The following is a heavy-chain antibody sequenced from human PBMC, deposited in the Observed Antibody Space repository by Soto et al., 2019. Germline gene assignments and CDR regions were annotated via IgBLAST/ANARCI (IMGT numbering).Heavy chain of an antibody. CDR3: ARTIAVAGYYYYGMDV. V-gene: IGHV4-31*03. Sequence: ASETLSLTCTVPGGSISSGGYYWSWIRQHPGKGLEWIGYIYYSGSTYYNPSLKSRVTISVDTSKNQFSLKLSSVTAADTAVYYCARTIAVAGYYYYGMDVWGQGTTVTVSS. CDR2: IYYSGST. D-gene: IGHD6-19*01. CDR1: GGSISSGGYY. J-gene: IGHJ6*02.